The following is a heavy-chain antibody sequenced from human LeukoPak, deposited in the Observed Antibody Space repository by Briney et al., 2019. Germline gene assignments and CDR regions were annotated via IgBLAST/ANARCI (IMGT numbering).Heavy chain of an antibody. V-gene: IGHV1-69*13. CDR3: ATSLLGYCSSTSCFEYFQH. CDR1: GGTFSSYA. Sequence: ASVKVSCEASGGTFSSYAISWVRQAPGQGLEWMGGIIPIFGTANYAQKFQGRVTITADESTSAAYMELSSLRSEDAAVYYCATSLLGYCSSTSCFEYFQHWGQGTLVTVSS. CDR2: IIPIFGTA. J-gene: IGHJ1*01. D-gene: IGHD2-2*01.